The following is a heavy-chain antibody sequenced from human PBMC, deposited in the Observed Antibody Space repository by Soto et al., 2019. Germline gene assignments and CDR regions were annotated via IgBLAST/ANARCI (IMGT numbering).Heavy chain of an antibody. Sequence: SETLSLTCTVSGGSISSGGYYWSWSRQHPGRGLEWIGYIYYSGSTDYNPSLKSRVTISVDTSKNQFSLKLSSVTAADTAVYYSASILCVALVYSGMDVCGQGST. V-gene: IGHV4-31*03. CDR1: GGSISSGGYY. CDR2: IYYSGST. CDR3: ASILCVALVYSGMDV. J-gene: IGHJ6*02. D-gene: IGHD2-8*02.